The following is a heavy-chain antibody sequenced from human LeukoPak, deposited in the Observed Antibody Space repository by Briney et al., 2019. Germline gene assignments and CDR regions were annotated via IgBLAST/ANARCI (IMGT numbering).Heavy chain of an antibody. CDR1: GGSISSYY. D-gene: IGHD6-13*01. CDR2: IYTSGST. CDR3: ASTLIAAAGMGPLDY. J-gene: IGHJ4*02. V-gene: IGHV4-4*09. Sequence: PSETLSLTCTVSGGSISSYYWSWIRQPPGKGLEWIGYIYTSGSTNYNPSLKSRVTISVDTSKNQFSLKLSSVTAADTAVYYCASTLIAAAGMGPLDYWGQGTLVTVSS.